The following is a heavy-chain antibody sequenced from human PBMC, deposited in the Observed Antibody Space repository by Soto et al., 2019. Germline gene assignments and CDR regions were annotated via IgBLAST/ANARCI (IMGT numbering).Heavy chain of an antibody. Sequence: GASVKVSCKASGYTFTSYAMHWVRQAPGQRLEWMGWINAGNGNTKYSQKFQGRVTITRDTSASTAYMELSSLRSEDTAVYYCARELVSAYYFDCWGQGTLVTVSS. V-gene: IGHV1-3*01. D-gene: IGHD2-8*02. CDR2: INAGNGNT. CDR3: ARELVSAYYFDC. J-gene: IGHJ4*02. CDR1: GYTFTSYA.